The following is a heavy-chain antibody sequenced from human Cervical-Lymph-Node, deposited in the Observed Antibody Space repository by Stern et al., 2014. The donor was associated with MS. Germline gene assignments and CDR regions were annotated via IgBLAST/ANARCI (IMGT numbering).Heavy chain of an antibody. CDR2: INPNSGGT. V-gene: IGHV1-2*06. D-gene: IGHD6-19*01. Sequence: VQLVESGAEVKKPGASVKVSCKASGYTFTDYYMHWVRQAPGQGLEWMGRINPNSGGTNYAQKIQGRVTMTRDTSISTAYMELSRLRSDDTAVYYCASSYSSGWAIDYWGQGSLVTVSS. CDR1: GYTFTDYY. J-gene: IGHJ4*02. CDR3: ASSYSSGWAIDY.